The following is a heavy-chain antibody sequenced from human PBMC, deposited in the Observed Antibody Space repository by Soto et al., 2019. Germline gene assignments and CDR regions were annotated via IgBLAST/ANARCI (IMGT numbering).Heavy chain of an antibody. Sequence: GGSLRLSCAASGFTFSSYGMHWVRQAPGKGLEWVAVIWYDGSNKYYADSVKGRFTISRDNSKNTLYLQMNSLRAEDTAVYYCARDIAAALNYFDYWGQGTLVTVSS. J-gene: IGHJ4*02. CDR1: GFTFSSYG. D-gene: IGHD6-13*01. CDR2: IWYDGSNK. V-gene: IGHV3-33*01. CDR3: ARDIAAALNYFDY.